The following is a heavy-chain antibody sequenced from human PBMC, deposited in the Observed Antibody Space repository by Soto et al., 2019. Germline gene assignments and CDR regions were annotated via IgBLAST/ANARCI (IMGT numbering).Heavy chain of an antibody. V-gene: IGHV1-3*01. CDR1: GYTFTSYG. J-gene: IGHJ4*02. D-gene: IGHD2-15*01. Sequence: GASVKVSCKASGYTFTSYGISWVRQAPAQRLEWMGWINAGNGNTKYSQKFHGRVTITRDTSASTAYMELSSLRSEDTAVYYCARGPGGAGVPGDYWGQGTLVSVSS. CDR2: INAGNGNT. CDR3: ARGPGGAGVPGDY.